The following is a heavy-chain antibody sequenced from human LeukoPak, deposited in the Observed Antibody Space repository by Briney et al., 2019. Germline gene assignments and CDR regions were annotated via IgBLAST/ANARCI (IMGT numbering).Heavy chain of an antibody. D-gene: IGHD3-10*01. Sequence: GASVKVSCKASGGTFSSYAISWVRQAPGQGLEWMGRIIPILGIANYAQKFQGRVTITADKSTSTAYMELSSLRSEDTAVYYCATSRMVRGVIEHYHYYYGMDVWGQGTTVTVSS. J-gene: IGHJ6*02. CDR2: IIPILGIA. CDR3: ATSRMVRGVIEHYHYYYGMDV. V-gene: IGHV1-69*04. CDR1: GGTFSSYA.